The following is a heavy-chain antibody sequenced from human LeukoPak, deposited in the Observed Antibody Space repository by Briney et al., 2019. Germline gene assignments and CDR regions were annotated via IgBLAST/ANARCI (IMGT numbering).Heavy chain of an antibody. D-gene: IGHD3-16*02. CDR2: IYTSGST. V-gene: IGHV4-61*02. J-gene: IGHJ2*01. CDR3: ARERVTWSNLDSSKSWYFDL. Sequence: SETLSLTCTVSGGSISSGSYYWCWIRQPAGKGLEWIGRIYTSGSTNYNPSLKSRVTISVDTSKNQFSLKLSSVTAADTAVYYCARERVTWSNLDSSKSWYFDLWGRGTLVTVSS. CDR1: GGSISSGSYY.